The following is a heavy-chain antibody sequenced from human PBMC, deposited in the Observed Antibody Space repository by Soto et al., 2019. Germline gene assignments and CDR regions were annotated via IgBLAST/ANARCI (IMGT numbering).Heavy chain of an antibody. V-gene: IGHV3-23*01. CDR3: AKDPQYFVRRGGSNWFDP. CDR2: ISGSGGST. J-gene: IGHJ5*02. Sequence: EVRLLESGGGLVQPGGSLRLSCVASGFTFSIYAMTWVRQAPGKGLEWVSFISGSGGSTYYADSVKGRFTISRDNSKNTLSLQMNTLRADDTAIYYCAKDPQYFVRRGGSNWFDPWGQGTLVTVSS. D-gene: IGHD3-9*01. CDR1: GFTFSIYA.